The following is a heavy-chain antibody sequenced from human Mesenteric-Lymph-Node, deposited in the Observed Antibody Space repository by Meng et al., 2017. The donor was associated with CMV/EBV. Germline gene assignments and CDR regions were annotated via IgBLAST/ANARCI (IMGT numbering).Heavy chain of an antibody. J-gene: IGHJ4*02. D-gene: IGHD2-2*01. V-gene: IGHV3-21*01. CDR3: ARAGFCSSTNCFFFGPDY. CDR1: GFSLSSYA. CDR2: ISGISSYI. Sequence: GESLKISCAASGFSLSSYAMNWVLQAPGQGLEWVSSISGISSYIYYADSVKGRFTVSRDNAKNSLFLKMNSLRAEDTAVYYCARAGFCSSTNCFFFGPDYWGQGTLVTVSS.